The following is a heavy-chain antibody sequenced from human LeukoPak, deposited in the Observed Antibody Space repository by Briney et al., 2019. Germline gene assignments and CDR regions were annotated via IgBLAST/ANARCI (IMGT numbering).Heavy chain of an antibody. CDR2: INPNSGGT. D-gene: IGHD1-26*01. CDR3: ARGLEAEWELLDY. V-gene: IGHV1-2*02. J-gene: IGHJ4*02. Sequence: ASVKVSCKASGYTFTGYYMHWVRQAPGAGLEWMGWINPNSGGTNYAQKFQGRVTMTRDTSISTAYMELSRLRSDDTAVYYCARGLEAEWELLDYWGQGTLVTVSS. CDR1: GYTFTGYY.